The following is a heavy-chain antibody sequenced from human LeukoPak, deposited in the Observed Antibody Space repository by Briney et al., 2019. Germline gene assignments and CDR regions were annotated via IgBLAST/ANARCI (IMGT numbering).Heavy chain of an antibody. Sequence: KPSETLSLTCTVSGDSIRNKYXXXXXQRPGXXXXXXXXXXXSGGTNYNPSFKSRFTISVDTSKNQFSLKLTSVTAADTAAYYCARTDDYYDRSGFFLYFFDHWGPGTPVTVSP. J-gene: IGHJ4*02. CDR1: GDSIRNKY. D-gene: IGHD3-22*01. V-gene: IGHV4-59*01. CDR3: ARTDDYYDRSGFFLYFFDH. CDR2: XXXSGGT.